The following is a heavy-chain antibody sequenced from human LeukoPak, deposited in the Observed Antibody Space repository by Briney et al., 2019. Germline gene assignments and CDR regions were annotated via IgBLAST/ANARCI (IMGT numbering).Heavy chain of an antibody. CDR3: ARDRGRYYDSRGFYWGYYFDS. V-gene: IGHV3-23*01. CDR2: ISGSGDST. D-gene: IGHD3-22*01. CDR1: GFTFSTYA. J-gene: IGHJ4*02. Sequence: GGSLRLSCAASGFTFSTYAVNWVRQAPGKGLEWVSTISGSGDSTYYADSVKGRFTISRDNSKDTLYLQMSSARVDDTAVYYCARDRGRYYDSRGFYWGYYFDSWGQGILVTVST.